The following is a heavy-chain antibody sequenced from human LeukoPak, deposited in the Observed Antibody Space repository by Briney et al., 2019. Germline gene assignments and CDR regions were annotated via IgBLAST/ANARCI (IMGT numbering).Heavy chain of an antibody. CDR3: AKGEQQLVHGRDY. CDR1: VFTPSSYV. J-gene: IGHJ4*02. V-gene: IGHV3-23*01. Sequence: PGRSLRLSCAASVFTPSSYVMSCVRQAPGRGLEWGSGISGSVHSTYSADSVKGRFTISRDNSKNTLYLQMNSLRAEDKAVYYCAKGEQQLVHGRDYWGQGTLVTVSS. CDR2: ISGSVHST. D-gene: IGHD6-13*01.